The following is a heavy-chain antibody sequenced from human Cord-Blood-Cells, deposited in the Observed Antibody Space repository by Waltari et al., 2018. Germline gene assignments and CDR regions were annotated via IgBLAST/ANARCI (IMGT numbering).Heavy chain of an antibody. CDR2: IKSKTDGGTT. Sequence: EVQLVESGGGLVKPGGSLRLPCAASGFTFRNAWMRWVRQASGKGLEWVGRIKSKTDGGTTDYAAPVKGRFTISRDDSKYTLYLQMDSLKTDDTAVYYCTTDRLLWFEEFDYWGQGTLVTVSS. CDR1: GFTFRNAW. J-gene: IGHJ4*02. V-gene: IGHV3-15*01. D-gene: IGHD3-10*01. CDR3: TTDRLLWFEEFDY.